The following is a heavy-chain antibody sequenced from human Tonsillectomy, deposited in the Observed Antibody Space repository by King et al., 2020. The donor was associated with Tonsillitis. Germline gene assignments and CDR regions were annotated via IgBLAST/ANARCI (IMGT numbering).Heavy chain of an antibody. V-gene: IGHV3-30*18. J-gene: IGHJ6*03. D-gene: IGHD1-26*01. CDR1: GLTFSSYA. CDR3: AKDHGSGSYYYYYMDV. CDR2: ISFDGTNK. Sequence: LVQSGGGVVQPGRSLRLSCAASGLTFSSYAMHWVRQAPGKGLDWVAVISFDGTNKYYADSVKGRFTISRDNSKNTLYLQMNSLRAEDTAVYYCAKDHGSGSYYYYYMDVWGKGTTVTVSS.